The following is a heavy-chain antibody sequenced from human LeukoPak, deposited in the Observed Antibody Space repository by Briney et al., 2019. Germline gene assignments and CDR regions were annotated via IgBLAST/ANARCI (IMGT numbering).Heavy chain of an antibody. D-gene: IGHD2-2*01. CDR1: GGSFSGYY. J-gene: IGHJ3*02. CDR2: INHSGST. V-gene: IGHV4-34*01. Sequence: SETLSLTCAVYGGSFSGYYWSWIRQPPGKGLEWIGEINHSGSTNYNPSLKSRVTISVDMSKNQFSLKLSSVTAADTAVYYCASFYCSSTSCYHDAFDIWGQGTMVTVSS. CDR3: ASFYCSSTSCYHDAFDI.